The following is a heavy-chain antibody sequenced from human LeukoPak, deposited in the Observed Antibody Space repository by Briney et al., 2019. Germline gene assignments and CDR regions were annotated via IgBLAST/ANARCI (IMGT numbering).Heavy chain of an antibody. CDR3: AKDRSSSWYANYFDY. Sequence: GGSLRLPCAASGFTFSSYGMHWVRQAPGKGLEWVAVISYDGSNKYYADSVKGRFTISRDNSKNTLYLQMNSLRAEDTAVYYCAKDRSSSWYANYFDYWGQGTLVTVSS. CDR2: ISYDGSNK. J-gene: IGHJ4*02. V-gene: IGHV3-30*18. CDR1: GFTFSSYG. D-gene: IGHD6-13*01.